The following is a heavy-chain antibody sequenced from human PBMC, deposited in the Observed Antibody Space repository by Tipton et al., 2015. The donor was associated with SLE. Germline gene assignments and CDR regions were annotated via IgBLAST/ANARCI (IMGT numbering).Heavy chain of an antibody. CDR3: AREGSGDGWPLDN. CDR2: IYYSGST. Sequence: TLSLTCTVSGGSISSSSYYWGWIRQPPGKGLEWIGSIYYSGSTYYNPSLKSRVTISVDTSKNQFSLKLSSVTAADTAVYYCAREGSGDGWPLDNWGQGTLVTVSS. CDR1: GGSISSSSYY. J-gene: IGHJ4*02. V-gene: IGHV4-39*02. D-gene: IGHD2-21*01.